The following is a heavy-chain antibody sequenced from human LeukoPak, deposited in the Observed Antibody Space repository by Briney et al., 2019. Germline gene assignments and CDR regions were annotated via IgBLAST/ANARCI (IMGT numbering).Heavy chain of an antibody. J-gene: IGHJ4*02. CDR1: GFTLRNYY. CDR3: ARVEGRYSYDY. CDR2: INQDGSEQ. D-gene: IGHD2-15*01. Sequence: GVSVRLSCAASGFTLRNYYMICLPRAPGKGREGVPNINQDGSEQDYMDSLKDRLTIYRDNAKNSLYLQMNSLRAEDTAVYYCARVEGRYSYDYWGQGTLVTVST. V-gene: IGHV3-7*01.